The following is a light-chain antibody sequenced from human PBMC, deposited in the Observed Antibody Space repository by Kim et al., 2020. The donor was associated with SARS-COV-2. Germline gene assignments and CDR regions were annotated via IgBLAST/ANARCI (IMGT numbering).Light chain of an antibody. CDR2: EVN. CDR1: SSDVGDNKH. CDR3: TSYAGSNRV. J-gene: IGLJ3*02. Sequence: QSVLTQPPSASGSPGQSVTIACTGTSSDVGDNKHVSWYQQHPGKAPKLMIYEVNKRPSGVPDRFSGSKSGNTASLTVSGLQAEDEADYYCTSYAGSNRVFGGGTQLTVL. V-gene: IGLV2-8*01.